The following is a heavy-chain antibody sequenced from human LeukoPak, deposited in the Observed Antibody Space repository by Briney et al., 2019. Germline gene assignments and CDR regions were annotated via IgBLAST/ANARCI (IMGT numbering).Heavy chain of an antibody. V-gene: IGHV3-20*04. CDR1: GFTFDDYG. CDR2: INWNGGST. D-gene: IGHD3-22*01. CDR3: ARDGGYYDSSGYFDY. Sequence: GGSLRLSCAASGFTFDDYGMSWVRQAPGKGLEWVSGINWNGGSTGYADSVKGRFTISRDNAKNSLYLQMNSLRAEDTALYYCARDGGYYDSSGYFDYWGQGTLVTVSS. J-gene: IGHJ4*02.